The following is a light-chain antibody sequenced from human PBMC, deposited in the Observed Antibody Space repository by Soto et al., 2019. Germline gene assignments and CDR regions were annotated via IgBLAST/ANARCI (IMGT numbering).Light chain of an antibody. CDR3: AAWDDSLSGYV. CDR1: SSHIGSNY. V-gene: IGLV1-47*01. Sequence: VLTPPPPASGAPRPRGNLSCSGSSSHIGSNYVYWYQQLPGTAPKLLIYRNNQRPSGVPDRFSGSKSGTSASLAISGLRSEDEADYYCAAWDDSLSGYVFGTGTKVTVL. CDR2: RNN. J-gene: IGLJ1*01.